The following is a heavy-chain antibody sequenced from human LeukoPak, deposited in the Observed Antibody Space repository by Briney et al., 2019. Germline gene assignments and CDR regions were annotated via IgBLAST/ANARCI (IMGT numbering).Heavy chain of an antibody. V-gene: IGHV4-59*01. Sequence: SETLSLTCTVSGGSIRSYYWSWIRQPPGKGLEWIGYIYYSGSTNYNPSLKSRVTISVDTSKNQFSLKLSSVTAADTAVYYCARDLGGSGLYYFDYWGQGTLVTVSS. J-gene: IGHJ4*02. CDR2: IYYSGST. CDR1: GGSIRSYY. CDR3: ARDLGGSGLYYFDY. D-gene: IGHD3-10*01.